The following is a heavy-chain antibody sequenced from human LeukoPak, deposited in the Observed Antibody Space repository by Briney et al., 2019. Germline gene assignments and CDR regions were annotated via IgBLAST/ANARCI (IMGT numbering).Heavy chain of an antibody. CDR3: VKDQGFYYDSSVYY. D-gene: IGHD3-22*01. V-gene: IGHV3-23*01. Sequence: PGGSLRLSCAASGFTFSSYAMSWVRQAPGKGLEWVSAISGSGGGTYYGDSVKGRFTISGDNPKNTLYLQMNSLRAEDTAVYYCVKDQGFYYDSSVYYWGQGTLVTVSS. CDR2: ISGSGGGT. CDR1: GFTFSSYA. J-gene: IGHJ4*02.